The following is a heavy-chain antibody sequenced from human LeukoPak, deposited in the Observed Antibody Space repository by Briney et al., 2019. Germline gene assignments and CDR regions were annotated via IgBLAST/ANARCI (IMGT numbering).Heavy chain of an antibody. CDR2: ITGSSSYI. D-gene: IGHD4-17*01. Sequence: GGSLRLSCAASGFTFSSYSMNWVRQAPGKGLEWLSSITGSSSYISYADSVKGRFTISRDNAKNSLYLQMNSLRAEDTAVYYCARDDLWGVTTVHWGQGTLVTVSS. CDR3: ARDDLWGVTTVH. CDR1: GFTFSSYS. V-gene: IGHV3-21*01. J-gene: IGHJ4*02.